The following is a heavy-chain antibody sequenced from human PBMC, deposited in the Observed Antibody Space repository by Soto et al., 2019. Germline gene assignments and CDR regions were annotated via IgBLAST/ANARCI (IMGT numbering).Heavy chain of an antibody. Sequence: EVQVVESGGDSVQPGGSLRLSCAASGFTFSTYWMHWFSQAPGKGLVWVSRISGDGSRTNYADSVEGRFTISRDNAKNTLYLEMTSLRAEDTAVYYCARGLSGYYGMDVWGRGTTVSV. D-gene: IGHD1-26*01. CDR3: ARGLSGYYGMDV. J-gene: IGHJ6*02. CDR2: ISGDGSRT. V-gene: IGHV3-74*01. CDR1: GFTFSTYW.